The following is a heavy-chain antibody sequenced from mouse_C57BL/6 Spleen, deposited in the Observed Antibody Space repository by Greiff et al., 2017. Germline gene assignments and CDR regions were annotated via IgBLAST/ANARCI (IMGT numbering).Heavy chain of an antibody. CDR3: ARAVVAFYYAMDY. J-gene: IGHJ4*01. D-gene: IGHD1-1*01. V-gene: IGHV1-82*01. CDR2: IYPGDGDT. CDR1: GYAFSSSW. Sequence: QVQLQQSGPELVKPGASVKISCKASGYAFSSSWMNWVKQRPGKGLEWIGRIYPGDGDTNYNGKFKGKATLTAEKSSSTAYMQLSSLTSEDSAVYFCARAVVAFYYAMDYWGQGTSVTVSS.